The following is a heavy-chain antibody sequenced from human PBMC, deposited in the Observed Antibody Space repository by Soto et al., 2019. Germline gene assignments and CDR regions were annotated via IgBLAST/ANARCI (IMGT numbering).Heavy chain of an antibody. CDR1: GFSVSNNY. Sequence: EVLLEESGGDLVQPGGSLRLSCAASGFSVSNNYMPWVRQVPGKGLEWVSLIQDGGSITYADSVMDRFTISRDSSKNTVFLQMRSLRPEDTAVYFCARGEGSGSNALGPWGQGTLVTVSS. D-gene: IGHD3-10*01. V-gene: IGHV3-66*01. J-gene: IGHJ5*02. CDR3: ARGEGSGSNALGP. CDR2: IQDGGSI.